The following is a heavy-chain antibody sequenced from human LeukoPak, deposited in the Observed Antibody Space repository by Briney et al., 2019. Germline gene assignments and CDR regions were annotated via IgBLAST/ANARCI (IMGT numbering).Heavy chain of an antibody. CDR3: ARQHALDGWLVLDV. CDR1: GGSIRSSSYY. J-gene: IGHJ6*02. CDR2: IYYSGST. V-gene: IGHV4-39*01. Sequence: SETLSLTCAVSGGSIRSSSYYWGWIRQPPGKGLEWIGSIYYSGSTYYNPSLKSRVTISVDTSKNQFSLKLSSVTAADTAVYYCARQHALDGWLVLDVWGQGTTVTVSS. D-gene: IGHD6-19*01.